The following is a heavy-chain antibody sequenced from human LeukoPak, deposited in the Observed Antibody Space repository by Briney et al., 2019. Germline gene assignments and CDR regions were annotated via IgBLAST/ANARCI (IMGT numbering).Heavy chain of an antibody. CDR1: GFTVSSNY. J-gene: IGHJ4*02. CDR2: IYSGGST. Sequence: GGSLRLSCAASGFTVSSNYMSWVRQAPGKGLEWVSVIYSGGSTYYADSVKGRFTISRDNSKNTLYLQMNSLRAEDTAVYYCARGRATMVRGVIAKWGQGTLVTVSS. V-gene: IGHV3-66*01. CDR3: ARGRATMVRGVIAK. D-gene: IGHD3-10*01.